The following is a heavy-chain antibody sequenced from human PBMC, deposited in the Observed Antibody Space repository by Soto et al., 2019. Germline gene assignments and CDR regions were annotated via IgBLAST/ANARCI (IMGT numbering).Heavy chain of an antibody. CDR1: GFTFNRHG. CDR3: ARDGQTGAPFAFDV. D-gene: IGHD1-26*01. CDR2: ITSTGDPQ. Sequence: QVQLVESGGGVVQPGRSLRLSCAASGFTFNRHGIHWVRQAPGKGLEGVADITSTGDPQYYADSVKGRFTISRDNSKSIMYLQMNSLRADDTAIYFCARDGQTGAPFAFDVWGHGTMVAVS. V-gene: IGHV3-33*01. J-gene: IGHJ3*01.